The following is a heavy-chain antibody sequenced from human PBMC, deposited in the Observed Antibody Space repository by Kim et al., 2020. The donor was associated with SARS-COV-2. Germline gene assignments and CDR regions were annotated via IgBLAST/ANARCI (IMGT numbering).Heavy chain of an antibody. J-gene: IGHJ5*02. CDR2: IYHSGST. Sequence: SETLSLTCTISGGSIGSYYWSWIRQPPGEALEWIGYIYHSGSTNYNPSLKSRVSISINTSKNQFSLKLTSVTAADTAVYYCARGGADWGYILPTWGQGTLVTVSS. CDR3: ARGGADWGYILPT. D-gene: IGHD7-27*01. V-gene: IGHV4-59*01. CDR1: GGSIGSYY.